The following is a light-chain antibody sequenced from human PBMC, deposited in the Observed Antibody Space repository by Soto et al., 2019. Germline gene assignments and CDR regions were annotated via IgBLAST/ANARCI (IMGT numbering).Light chain of an antibody. V-gene: IGKV3-11*01. J-gene: IGKJ2*01. Sequence: EIVLTHSPATLSLSPGERATLSCRASQSVSSYLAWYQQKPGQAPRLLIYDASNRATGIPARFSGSGSGTDFTLTISSLEPEDFAVYYCQQRSNWPPYTFGQGTKLDIK. CDR2: DAS. CDR3: QQRSNWPPYT. CDR1: QSVSSY.